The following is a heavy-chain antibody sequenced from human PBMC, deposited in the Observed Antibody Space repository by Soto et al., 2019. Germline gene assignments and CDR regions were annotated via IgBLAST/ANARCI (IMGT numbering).Heavy chain of an antibody. CDR1: GGSISSGDYY. V-gene: IGHV4-30-4*01. CDR3: FRCTYYYRLGGEFSWIDP. Sequence: SETLSLTCTVSGGSISSGDYYWSWIRQPPGKGLEWIGYIYYSGSTYYNPSLKSRVTISVDTSKNQFSLKLSSVTAADTAVYYCFRCTYYYRLGGEFSWIDPRVRGRHDPVS. CDR2: IYYSGST. D-gene: IGHD3-10*01. J-gene: IGHJ5*02.